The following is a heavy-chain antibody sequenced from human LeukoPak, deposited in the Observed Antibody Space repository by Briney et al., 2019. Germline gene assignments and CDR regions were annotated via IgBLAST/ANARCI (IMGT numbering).Heavy chain of an antibody. CDR3: IVVVTAPLAIYYGMDV. Sequence: SETLSLTCTVSGGSISSTSYYWGWIRQPPGKGLEWIGSIYYSGSTYYNPSLKSRVTISVDTSKNQFSLKLSSVTAADTAVYYCIVVVTAPLAIYYGMDVWGQGTTVTVSS. CDR2: IYYSGST. J-gene: IGHJ6*02. CDR1: GGSISSTSYY. V-gene: IGHV4-39*01. D-gene: IGHD2-21*02.